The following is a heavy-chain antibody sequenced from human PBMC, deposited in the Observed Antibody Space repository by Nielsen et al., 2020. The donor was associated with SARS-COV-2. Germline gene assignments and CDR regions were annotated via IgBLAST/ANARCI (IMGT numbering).Heavy chain of an antibody. CDR1: GYSFTSYW. Sequence: GESLKISCKGSGYSFTSYWIGWVRQMPGKGLEWLGILYPGDSDTRYSPSFQGQVTISADKSISTAYLQWSSLKASDTAMYYCARLGLRGAAAGTSWFDPWGQGTLVTVSS. J-gene: IGHJ5*01. D-gene: IGHD6-13*01. CDR2: LYPGDSDT. CDR3: ARLGLRGAAAGTSWFDP. V-gene: IGHV5-51*01.